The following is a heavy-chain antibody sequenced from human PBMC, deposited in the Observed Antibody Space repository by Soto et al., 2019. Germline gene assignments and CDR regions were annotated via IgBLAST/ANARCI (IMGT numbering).Heavy chain of an antibody. D-gene: IGHD4-17*01. CDR2: IYYSGST. CDR1: GGSISSYY. V-gene: IGHV4-59*01. CDR3: ARRYGASFDY. Sequence: QVQLQESGPGLVKPSETLSLTCTVSGGSISSYYWSWIRQPPGKGLEWLGYIYYSGSTNYNPSLKSRVTTSVDTSKNQFSLKLSSVTAADTAAYYCARRYGASFDYWGQGTLVTVSS. J-gene: IGHJ4*02.